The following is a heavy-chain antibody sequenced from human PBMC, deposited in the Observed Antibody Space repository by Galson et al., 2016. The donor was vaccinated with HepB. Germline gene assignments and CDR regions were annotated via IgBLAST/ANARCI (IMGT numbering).Heavy chain of an antibody. CDR1: GYIFTGLD. J-gene: IGHJ4*02. D-gene: IGHD6-19*01. CDR2: MNPNSGVT. V-gene: IGHV1-8*01. Sequence: SVKVSCKASGYIFTGLDINWVRQATGQGPEWMGWMNPNSGVTGSSLKFRGRVTMTRDTSISTAYMELSDLTNADTAVYYCARGVQAGVDYWGQGTLVTVSS. CDR3: ARGVQAGVDY.